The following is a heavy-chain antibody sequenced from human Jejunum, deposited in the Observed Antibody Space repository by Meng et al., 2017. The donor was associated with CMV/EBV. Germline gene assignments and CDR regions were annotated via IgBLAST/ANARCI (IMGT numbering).Heavy chain of an antibody. Sequence: QVQVQDSGPGLVKPSQTLSLTCTVSGGSMSSGDYFWNWIRQPPGKGLEWIGYIYYSGNTYYNPSLKSRVTISIDTSKNQFSLKLSSVTAADTAVYYCARAEYYNWFDPWGQGTLVTVGS. V-gene: IGHV4-30-4*01. CDR1: GGSMSSGDYF. J-gene: IGHJ5*02. CDR2: IYYSGNT. CDR3: ARAEYYNWFDP. D-gene: IGHD1-14*01.